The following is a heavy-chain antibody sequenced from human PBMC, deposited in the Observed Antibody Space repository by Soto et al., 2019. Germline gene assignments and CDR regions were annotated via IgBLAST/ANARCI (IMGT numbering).Heavy chain of an antibody. J-gene: IGHJ3*02. CDR1: GGSFSGYY. D-gene: IGHD6-19*01. Sequence: SETLSLTCAVYGGSFSGYYWSWIRQPPGKGLEWIGEINHSGSTNYNPSLKSRVTISVDTSKNQFSLKLSSVTAADTAVYYCATSSGWYGDAFDIWGQGTMVTVSS. V-gene: IGHV4-34*01. CDR3: ATSSGWYGDAFDI. CDR2: INHSGST.